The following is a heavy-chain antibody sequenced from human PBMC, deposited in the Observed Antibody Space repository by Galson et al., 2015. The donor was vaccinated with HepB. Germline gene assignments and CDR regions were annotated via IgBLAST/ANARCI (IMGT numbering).Heavy chain of an antibody. D-gene: IGHD6-13*01. J-gene: IGHJ4*02. CDR1: GFTFSSYS. V-gene: IGHV3-48*04. CDR3: AREGDRYSSSWYGKD. Sequence: SLRLSCAASGFTFSSYSMNWVRQAPGKGLEWVSYISSSSSTIYYADSVKGRFTISRDNAKNSLYLQMNSLRAEDTAVYYCAREGDRYSSSWYGKDWGQGTLVTVSS. CDR2: ISSSSSTI.